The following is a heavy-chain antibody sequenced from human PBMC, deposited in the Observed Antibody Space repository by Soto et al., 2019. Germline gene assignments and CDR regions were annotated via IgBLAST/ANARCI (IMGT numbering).Heavy chain of an antibody. D-gene: IGHD3-22*01. CDR3: MRGASARDSSGYPYYFDP. CDR1: GYVFTGYY. Sequence: TSVKGSCKTSGYVFTGYYLHWVRQASGQGLEWMGWINCRSGGTTYTQKFQGRVTLTMDTSTSTAYMELSSLISDDTALYYCMRGASARDSSGYPYYFDPWGQGTLVTVSS. V-gene: IGHV1-2*02. CDR2: INCRSGGT. J-gene: IGHJ4*02.